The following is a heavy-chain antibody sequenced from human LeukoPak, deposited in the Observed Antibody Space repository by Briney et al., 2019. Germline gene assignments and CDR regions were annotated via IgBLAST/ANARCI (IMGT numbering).Heavy chain of an antibody. CDR3: ARVPGIAVAGVASDY. V-gene: IGHV1-69*13. D-gene: IGHD6-19*01. Sequence: SVKVSCKASGGTFSRFTISWVRQAPGQGFEWMGGITPIFGTANFAQKFQGRVSITADESTSTAFMELSSLRSEDTAVYYCARVPGIAVAGVASDYWGQGTLVTVSS. J-gene: IGHJ4*02. CDR2: ITPIFGTA. CDR1: GGTFSRFT.